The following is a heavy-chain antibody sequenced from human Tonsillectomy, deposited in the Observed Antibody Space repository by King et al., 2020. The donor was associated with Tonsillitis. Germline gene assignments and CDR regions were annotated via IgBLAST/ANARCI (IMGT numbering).Heavy chain of an antibody. V-gene: IGHV4-59*01. J-gene: IGHJ3*02. CDR3: ARVGGYYSFDAFDI. CDR2: IYYSGST. D-gene: IGHD3-22*01. CDR1: GGSISSYY. Sequence: QLQESGPGLVKPSETLSLTCTVSGGSISSYYWSWIRQPPGKGLEWIGYIYYSGSTNYNPSLKSRVTISVDTSKNQFSLKLSSVTAADTAVYYCARVGGYYSFDAFDIWGQGTMLTVSS.